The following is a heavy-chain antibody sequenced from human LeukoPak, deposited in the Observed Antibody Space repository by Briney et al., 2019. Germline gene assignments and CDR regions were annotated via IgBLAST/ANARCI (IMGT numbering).Heavy chain of an antibody. CDR3: ARERTKAFYYYYMDV. D-gene: IGHD1-7*01. Sequence: ASVKVSCKASGYTFTSYGISWVRQAPGQGLEWMGWISAYNGNTNYAQKLQGRVTMTTDTSTSTAYMELRSLRSDDTAVYYCARERTKAFYYYYMDVWGKGTTVTVSS. CDR1: GYTFTSYG. CDR2: ISAYNGNT. V-gene: IGHV1-18*01. J-gene: IGHJ6*03.